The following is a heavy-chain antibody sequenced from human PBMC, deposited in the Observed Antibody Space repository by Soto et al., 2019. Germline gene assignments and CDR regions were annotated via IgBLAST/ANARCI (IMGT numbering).Heavy chain of an antibody. Sequence: SETLSLTCAVYGGSCSGHHGSWIRQPPGEGLEWIGEIIHSGDTNYNPSLKSRVTISVDTSKNQFSLKLRSVTAADTAVYYCARGDITGWYFDYWGQGTPVTV. CDR2: IIHSGDT. J-gene: IGHJ4*02. V-gene: IGHV4-34*01. D-gene: IGHD6-19*01. CDR1: GGSCSGHH. CDR3: ARGDITGWYFDY.